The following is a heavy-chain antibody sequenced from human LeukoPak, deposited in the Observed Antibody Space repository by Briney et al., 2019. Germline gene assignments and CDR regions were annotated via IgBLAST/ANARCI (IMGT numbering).Heavy chain of an antibody. J-gene: IGHJ4*02. D-gene: IGHD1-26*01. CDR2: ISYDGSNK. CDR1: GFTFSSYA. Sequence: PGRSLRLSCAASGFTFSSYAMHWVRQAPGKGLEWVAVISYDGSNKYYADSVKGRFTISRDNSKNTLYLQMNSLRAEDTAVYYCARGPIGWELTPGFDYWGQGTLVTVSS. CDR3: ARGPIGWELTPGFDY. V-gene: IGHV3-30-3*01.